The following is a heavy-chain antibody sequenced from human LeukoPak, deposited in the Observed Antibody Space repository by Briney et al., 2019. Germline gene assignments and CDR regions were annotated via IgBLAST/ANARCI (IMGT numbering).Heavy chain of an antibody. J-gene: IGHJ4*02. V-gene: IGHV3-49*03. CDR2: IRIKAYGGTT. D-gene: IGHD2-15*01. Sequence: PGGSLRLSCTASGFAFGDYSMSWLRQAPGKGLEWVGFIRIKAYGGTTEHAASVKGRFTISRDDSKSIAYLQMNSLKTEDTAVYYCSRGHCSGGSCYFDFDYWGQGTLVTVSS. CDR1: GFAFGDYS. CDR3: SRGHCSGGSCYFDFDY.